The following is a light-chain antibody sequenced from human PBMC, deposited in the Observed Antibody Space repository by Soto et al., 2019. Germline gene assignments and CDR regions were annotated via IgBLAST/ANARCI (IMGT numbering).Light chain of an antibody. V-gene: IGKV1-39*01. CDR1: QSISSY. J-gene: IGKJ2*01. CDR2: AAS. CDR3: QHSYSTPYT. Sequence: DIQMTQSPSSLSASVGDRVTITCRASQSISSYLNWYQQKPGKAPKLLIYAASSLQSGVPSRLSGSGSGTDFTLTIRSLQSEDFATYCCQHSYSTPYTFGQGTTLEIK.